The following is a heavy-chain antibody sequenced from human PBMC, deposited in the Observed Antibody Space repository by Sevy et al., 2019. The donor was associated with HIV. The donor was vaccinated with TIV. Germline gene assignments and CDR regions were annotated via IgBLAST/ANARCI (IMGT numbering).Heavy chain of an antibody. D-gene: IGHD2-8*01. CDR1: GFTFSKYS. J-gene: IGHJ4*02. CDR3: AREGCTKPHDY. V-gene: IGHV3-23*01. Sequence: GGSLRLSCAASGFTFSKYSMSWVRQPPGKGLEWVSTLSFGCGEINYADSVKGRFTTSSVNSKSSVYLQMNNLGPEDTAVYYCAREGCTKPHDYWGQGTLVTVSS. CDR2: LSFGCGEI.